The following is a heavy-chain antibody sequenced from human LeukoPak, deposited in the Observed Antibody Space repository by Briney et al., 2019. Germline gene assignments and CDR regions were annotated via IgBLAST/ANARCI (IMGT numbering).Heavy chain of an antibody. CDR3: AKEGAYPIITYDS. D-gene: IGHD3-10*01. J-gene: IGHJ5*01. CDR2: IKGDGIEK. V-gene: IGHV3-7*01. Sequence: AGGSLRLSCAASGFSFSRYWMNWVRRAPGKGLEWVANIKGDGIEKNYVHSVKGRFSISRDNAMNSLYLQMDSLRAEDTAVYYCAKEGAYPIITYDSWGQGALVTVSS. CDR1: GFSFSRYW.